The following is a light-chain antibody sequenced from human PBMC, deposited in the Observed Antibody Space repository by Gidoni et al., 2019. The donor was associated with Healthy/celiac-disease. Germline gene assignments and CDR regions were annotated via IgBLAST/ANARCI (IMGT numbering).Light chain of an antibody. CDR2: DVS. V-gene: IGLV2-14*03. CDR1: SSDVGGYNY. Sequence: QSALTQPASVSGSPGQSITISCTGTSSDVGGYNYVSWYQQHPGKAPKLMIYDVSHRPSGVSTRFSGSKSGNTASLTISGLQAEDEADYYCSSYTSSSTLEFGGGTKLTVL. J-gene: IGLJ2*01. CDR3: SSYTSSSTLE.